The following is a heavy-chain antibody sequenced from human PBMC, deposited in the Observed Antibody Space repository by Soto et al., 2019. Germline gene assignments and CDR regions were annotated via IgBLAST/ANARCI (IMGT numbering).Heavy chain of an antibody. D-gene: IGHD2-2*01. CDR2: ISGSGGSA. J-gene: IGHJ5*02. Sequence: GGSLRLSCAASGFTFSNYAMTWVRQGPGKGLEWVSAISGSGGSAHYADSVKGRFTISRDNSKNTLYLQMNSLRADDSGVYYCAKDPYSGVLVPVAIGFDPWGPGTLVTVSS. V-gene: IGHV3-23*01. CDR1: GFTFSNYA. CDR3: AKDPYSGVLVPVAIGFDP.